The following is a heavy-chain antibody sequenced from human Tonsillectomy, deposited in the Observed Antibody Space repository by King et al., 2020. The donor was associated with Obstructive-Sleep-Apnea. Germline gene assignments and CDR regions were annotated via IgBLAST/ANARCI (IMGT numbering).Heavy chain of an antibody. CDR3: ARGDPLVVNSPDYFDY. J-gene: IGHJ4*02. CDR1: GGSFSVYY. V-gene: IGHV4-34*01. D-gene: IGHD3-22*01. Sequence: VQLQQWGAGLLKPSETLSLTCAVYGGSFSVYYWSWIRQPPGKGLEWIGEINQSGSTNYNPSLKSRVTISVDTSKNQISLKLRSVTAADTAVYYCARGDPLVVNSPDYFDYWGQGTLVTVSS. CDR2: INQSGST.